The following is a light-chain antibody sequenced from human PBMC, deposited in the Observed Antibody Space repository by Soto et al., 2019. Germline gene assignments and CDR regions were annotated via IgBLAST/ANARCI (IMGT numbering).Light chain of an antibody. CDR1: QGMSNY. CDR2: AAS. CDR3: QKYNSAQA. V-gene: IGKV1-27*01. J-gene: IGKJ1*01. Sequence: DIQMTQSPSSLSASVGDRVTITCRASQGMSNYLAWYQQKPGKVPKLLIYAASTLQSGVPSRFSGSGSGTDFTLTISSLQPEDVATYYCQKYNSAQAFGQGTKVDIK.